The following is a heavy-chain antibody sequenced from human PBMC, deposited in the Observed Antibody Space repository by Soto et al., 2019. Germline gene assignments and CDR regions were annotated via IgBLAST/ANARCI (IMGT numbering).Heavy chain of an antibody. D-gene: IGHD1-26*01. V-gene: IGHV3-15*07. Sequence: GGSLRLSCAASGFSFTNAWLNWVRQVPGKRLEWVGRIKSKSNGGTTDYAAPVKGRFTISRDDSKDTLYLQMNRLRTEDTGVYYCTTDDEDGVGATLYYYYGMDVWGQGATVTVSS. CDR3: TTDDEDGVGATLYYYYGMDV. J-gene: IGHJ6*02. CDR1: GFSFTNAW. CDR2: IKSKSNGGTT.